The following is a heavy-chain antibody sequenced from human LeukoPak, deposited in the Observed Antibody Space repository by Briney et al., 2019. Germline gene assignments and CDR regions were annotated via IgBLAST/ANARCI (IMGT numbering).Heavy chain of an antibody. D-gene: IGHD4-23*01. Sequence: SGGSLRLSCAASGFNFSSYAMTWVRQAPGKGLEWVSVIGRNGGDIQYADSVKGRFTISRDNSKNTLYLQMNSLRAEDTAVYYCAKYAPPTTVVTRFFDYWGQGTLVTVSS. V-gene: IGHV3-23*01. J-gene: IGHJ4*02. CDR2: IGRNGGDI. CDR3: AKYAPPTTVVTRFFDY. CDR1: GFNFSSYA.